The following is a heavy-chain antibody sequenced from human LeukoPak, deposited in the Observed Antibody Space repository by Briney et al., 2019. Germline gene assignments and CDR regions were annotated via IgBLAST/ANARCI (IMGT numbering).Heavy chain of an antibody. J-gene: IGHJ3*02. CDR3: ARENFYDLPAAFDI. V-gene: IGHV7-4-1*02. Sequence: GASVKVSCKASGYTFKNYAMNWVRQAPGQGLEWMGWINTNTGNPTYARGFTGRFVFSLDTAVSTSYLQISSLKAEDTAVYYCARENFYDLPAAFDIWGQGTLVTVSS. CDR1: GYTFKNYA. D-gene: IGHD2/OR15-2a*01. CDR2: INTNTGNP.